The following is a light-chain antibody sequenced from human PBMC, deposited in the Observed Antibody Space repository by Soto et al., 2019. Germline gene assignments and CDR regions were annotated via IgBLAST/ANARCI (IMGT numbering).Light chain of an antibody. Sequence: QSVLTQPPSVSGAPGQRVTISCIGGSSNIGAGYEVHWYQQLPGTVPKLLIYRNTYRPSGVPDRFSGSRSGTSASLAISGLRAEDEADYFCAAWGDSLNTWVFGGGTKVTVL. CDR1: SSNIGAGYE. J-gene: IGLJ3*02. CDR2: RNT. V-gene: IGLV1-40*01. CDR3: AAWGDSLNTWV.